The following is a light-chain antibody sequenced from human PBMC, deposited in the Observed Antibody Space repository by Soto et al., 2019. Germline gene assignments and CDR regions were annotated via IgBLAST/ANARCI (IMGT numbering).Light chain of an antibody. CDR3: QSYDRSLSGSRV. Sequence: QSALTQPPSVSGAPGQRVTISCTGSSSNIGAGYDVHWYQQLPGTAPKLLIYDNNNRPSGVPDRFSGSKSGTSASLAITGLQAEDEADYYCQSYDRSLSGSRVFGTGTKVT. CDR1: SSNIGAGYD. J-gene: IGLJ1*01. CDR2: DNN. V-gene: IGLV1-40*01.